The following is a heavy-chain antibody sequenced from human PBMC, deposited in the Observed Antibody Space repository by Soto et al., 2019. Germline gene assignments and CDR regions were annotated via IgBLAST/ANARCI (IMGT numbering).Heavy chain of an antibody. CDR2: INPSGGST. CDR3: ARDDPYSSSSTAFDY. CDR1: GYTFTSYY. V-gene: IGHV1-46*01. D-gene: IGHD6-6*01. Sequence: ASVKVSGKASGYTFTSYYMHWVRQAPGQGLEWMGIINPSGGSTSYAQKFQGRVTMTRDTSISTAYMELSRLRSDDTAVYYCARDDPYSSSSTAFDYWGQGTLVTVS. J-gene: IGHJ4*02.